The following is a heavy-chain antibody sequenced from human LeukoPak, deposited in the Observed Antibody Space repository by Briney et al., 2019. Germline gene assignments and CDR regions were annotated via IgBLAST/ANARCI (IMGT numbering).Heavy chain of an antibody. J-gene: IGHJ4*02. D-gene: IGHD3-22*01. CDR1: SGSISSSSYY. V-gene: IGHV4-39*01. Sequence: EALSLTCTVSSGSISSSSYYWGWIRQPPGKGLEWIGNIYYSGSTYYNPSLKSRVTISVDTSQSQFSLRLSSVTAADTAVYYCARYDSGGFYRNFDYWGQGTLVTVSS. CDR3: ARYDSGGFYRNFDY. CDR2: IYYSGST.